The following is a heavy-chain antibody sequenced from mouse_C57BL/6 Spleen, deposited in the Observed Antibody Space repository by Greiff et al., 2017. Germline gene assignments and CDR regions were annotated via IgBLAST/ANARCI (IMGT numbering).Heavy chain of an antibody. CDR2: IYPGDGDT. J-gene: IGHJ4*01. D-gene: IGHD1-1*01. Sequence: VQLQQSGPELVKPGASVKISCKASGYAFSSSWMNWVKQRPGKGLEWIGRIYPGDGDTNYNGKFKGKATLTADKSSSTAYMQLSSLTSEDSAVYFCARVGSSSGAMDDRGEGTSVTVSS. CDR3: ARVGSSSGAMDD. CDR1: GYAFSSSW. V-gene: IGHV1-82*01.